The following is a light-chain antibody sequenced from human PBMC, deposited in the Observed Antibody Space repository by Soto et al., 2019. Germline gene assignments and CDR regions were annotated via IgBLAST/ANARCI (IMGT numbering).Light chain of an antibody. V-gene: IGKV3-15*01. Sequence: IVMTQSPATRTATPEEGATLSCKAGQNVYNNLAWYQQRPGQPPRLLIYDASTRATGISARFSGSGYGTEFTLTISSLQSEDFAVYFCQQCRNWPLTFGGGTKVDIK. CDR2: DAS. J-gene: IGKJ4*01. CDR3: QQCRNWPLT. CDR1: QNVYNN.